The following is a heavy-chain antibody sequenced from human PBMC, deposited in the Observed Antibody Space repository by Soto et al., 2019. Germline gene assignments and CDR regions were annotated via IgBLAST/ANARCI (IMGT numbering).Heavy chain of an antibody. CDR3: AREGSYSAYNFAHGIQLWSFDF. CDR1: GGSINTFY. CDR2: IFSSGST. D-gene: IGHD5-12*01. V-gene: IGHV4-4*07. Sequence: PSETLSLTCTVSGGSINTFYWSWVRQSAGKGLEWIGRIFSSGSTSFNPSLESRVAMSVDTSKNHFSLNLSSVIAADMAVYYCAREGSYSAYNFAHGIQLWSFDFWGQGALVTVSS. J-gene: IGHJ4*02.